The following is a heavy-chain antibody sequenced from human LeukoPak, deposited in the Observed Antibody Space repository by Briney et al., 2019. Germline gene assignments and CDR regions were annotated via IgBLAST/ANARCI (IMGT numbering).Heavy chain of an antibody. V-gene: IGHV3-30-3*01. D-gene: IGHD7-27*01. CDR1: GFTFSSYA. CDR3: ARDLRFIGTGDTDY. Sequence: GGSLRLSCAASGFTFSSYAMHWVRQAPGKGLEWVAVISYDGSNKYYADSVKGRFTISRDNSKNTLYLQMNSLRAEDTAVYYCARDLRFIGTGDTDYWGQGTLVTVSS. J-gene: IGHJ4*02. CDR2: ISYDGSNK.